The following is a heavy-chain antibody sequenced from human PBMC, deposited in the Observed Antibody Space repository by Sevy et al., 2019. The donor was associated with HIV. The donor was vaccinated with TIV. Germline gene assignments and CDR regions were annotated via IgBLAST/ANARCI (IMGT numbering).Heavy chain of an antibody. V-gene: IGHV6-1*01. CDR3: ARDLPRRGIVGLTRRGFFDY. J-gene: IGHJ4*02. D-gene: IGHD1-26*01. CDR2: TYYRSKWDN. Sequence: SQTLSLTCAISGVSVSSNSAAWNWLRQSPSRGLEWLGRTYYRSKWDNDYAVSVKSRISINADTSKNQFSLQLNSVTPEDTAVYYCARDLPRRGIVGLTRRGFFDYWGQGTLVTVSS. CDR1: GVSVSSNSAA.